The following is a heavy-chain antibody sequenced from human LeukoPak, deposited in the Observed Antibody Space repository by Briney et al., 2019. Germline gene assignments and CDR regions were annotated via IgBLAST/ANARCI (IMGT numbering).Heavy chain of an antibody. J-gene: IGHJ4*02. Sequence: GGSLRLSCAASGFTVSSNYMSWVRQAPGKGLEWVSVIYSGGSTYYADSVKGRFTISRDNSKNTLYLQMNSLRAEDTAVYYRASSSWYSGDDYWGQGTLVTVSS. CDR1: GFTVSSNY. CDR3: ASSSWYSGDDY. D-gene: IGHD6-13*01. V-gene: IGHV3-53*01. CDR2: IYSGGST.